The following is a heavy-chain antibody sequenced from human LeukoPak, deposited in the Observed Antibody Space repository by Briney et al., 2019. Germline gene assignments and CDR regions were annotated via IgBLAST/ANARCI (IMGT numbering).Heavy chain of an antibody. J-gene: IGHJ5*02. CDR3: ARVNWDWNPLDP. Sequence: SETLSLTCTVSGGSISSYYWSWIRQPAGKGLEWIGRIYISGSTNYNPSLKSRVTMSLDTSKNQFSLKLSSVTAADTAVYYCARVNWDWNPLDPSGQGTLVTVYS. CDR1: GGSISSYY. V-gene: IGHV4-4*07. CDR2: IYISGST. D-gene: IGHD1-1*01.